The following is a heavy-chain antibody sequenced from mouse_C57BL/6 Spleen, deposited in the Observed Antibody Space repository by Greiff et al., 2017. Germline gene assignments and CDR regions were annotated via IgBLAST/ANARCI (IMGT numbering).Heavy chain of an antibody. V-gene: IGHV1-82*01. CDR2: IYPGDGDT. D-gene: IGHD2-1*01. CDR3: ARWVTGYFDV. CDR1: GYAFSSSW. Sequence: QVQLKQSGPELVKPGASVKISCKASGYAFSSSWMNWVKQRPGKGLEWIGRIYPGDGDTNYNGKFKGKATLTADKSSSTAYMQLSSLTSEDSAVYFCARWVTGYFDVWGTGTTVTVSS. J-gene: IGHJ1*03.